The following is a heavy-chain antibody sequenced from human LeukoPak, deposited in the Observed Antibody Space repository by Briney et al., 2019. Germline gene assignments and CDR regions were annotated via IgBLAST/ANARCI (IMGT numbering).Heavy chain of an antibody. CDR3: ARDLFTMIVVVMPPDYGMDV. D-gene: IGHD3-22*01. Sequence: GASVKVSCKASGYTFTSYGISWVRQAPGQGLEWMGWISAYNGNTNYAQKLQGRVTMTTDTSTSTAYMELRSLRSDYTAVYYCARDLFTMIVVVMPPDYGMDVWGQGTTVTVSS. J-gene: IGHJ6*02. CDR1: GYTFTSYG. CDR2: ISAYNGNT. V-gene: IGHV1-18*01.